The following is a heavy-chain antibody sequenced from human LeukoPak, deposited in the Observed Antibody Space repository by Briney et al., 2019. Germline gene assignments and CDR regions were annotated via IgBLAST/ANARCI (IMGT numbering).Heavy chain of an antibody. V-gene: IGHV4-39*01. J-gene: IGHJ5*02. CDR1: GGSISSSSYY. CDR3: ARQDYDFWSGYLDNWFDP. Sequence: SETLSLTCTVSGGSISSSSYYWGWIRQPPGKGLEWIGSIYYSGSTYYNPSLKSRVTISVDTSKNQFSLKLSSVTAADTAVYYCARQDYDFWSGYLDNWFDPWGQGTLVTVSS. D-gene: IGHD3-3*01. CDR2: IYYSGST.